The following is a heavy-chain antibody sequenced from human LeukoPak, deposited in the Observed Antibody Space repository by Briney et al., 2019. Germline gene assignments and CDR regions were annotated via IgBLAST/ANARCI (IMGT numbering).Heavy chain of an antibody. CDR2: IYYSGST. J-gene: IGHJ4*02. Sequence: SETLSLTCTVSGGSVSSGTYYWSWIRQPPGKGLEWIGYIYYSGSTNYNPSLKSRVTISVDTSKNQFSLKLSSVTAADTAVYYCARGVSSGWSRAVGYWGQGTLVTVSS. CDR3: ARGVSSGWSRAVGY. D-gene: IGHD6-19*01. V-gene: IGHV4-61*01. CDR1: GGSVSSGTYY.